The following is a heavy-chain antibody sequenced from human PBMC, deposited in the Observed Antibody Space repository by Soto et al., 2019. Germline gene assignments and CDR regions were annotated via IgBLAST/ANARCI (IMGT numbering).Heavy chain of an antibody. V-gene: IGHV4-61*01. CDR3: AGYNWNYYFDP. CDR2: IYHRGST. Sequence: QVQLQESGPGLVKPSETLSLICTVSGGSVRDGSYYWAWLRQPPGKGLERIGHIYHRGSTIYNPSLKSRVTISIDTSKSQFSLNLNSMTAADTAVYYCAGYNWNYYFDPWGQGTLVTVSS. D-gene: IGHD1-7*01. CDR1: GGSVRDGSYY. J-gene: IGHJ5*02.